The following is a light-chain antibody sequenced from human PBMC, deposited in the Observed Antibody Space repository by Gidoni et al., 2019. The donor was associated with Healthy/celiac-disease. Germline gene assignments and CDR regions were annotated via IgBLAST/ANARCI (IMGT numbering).Light chain of an antibody. CDR1: NLGSKS. J-gene: IGLJ3*02. CDR3: QVWDSSSDRV. Sequence: SYVLTQPPSVSVAPGKTARITCGGNNLGSKSVHWYQQKPGQAPVLVIYYASDRPSGIPELFSGSNSGNTATLTISRVEAGDEADYYCQVWDSSSDRVFGGGTKLTVL. V-gene: IGLV3-21*04. CDR2: YAS.